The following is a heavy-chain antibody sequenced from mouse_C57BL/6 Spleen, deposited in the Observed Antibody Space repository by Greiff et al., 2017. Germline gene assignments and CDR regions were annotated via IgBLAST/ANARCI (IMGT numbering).Heavy chain of an antibody. CDR2: INPGSGGT. Sequence: VQLQQSGAELVRPGTSVKVSCKASGYAFTNYLIEWVKQRPGQGLEWIGVINPGSGGTNYNEKFKGKATLTADKSSSTAYMRLSSLTSEDSAVYFCARYYYGSSHYYAMDYWGQGTSVTVSS. V-gene: IGHV1-54*01. D-gene: IGHD1-1*01. CDR1: GYAFTNYL. CDR3: ARYYYGSSHYYAMDY. J-gene: IGHJ4*01.